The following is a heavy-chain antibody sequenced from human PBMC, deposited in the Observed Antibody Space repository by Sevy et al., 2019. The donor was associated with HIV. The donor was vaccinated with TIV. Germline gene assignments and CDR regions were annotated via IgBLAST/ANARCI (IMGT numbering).Heavy chain of an antibody. CDR3: TTERYDYVWGSYRYYYFDY. Sequence: GGSLRLSCAASGFTFSNAWMNWVRQAPGKGLEWVGRIKSKTDGGTTDYAAPVKGRLTISRDDSKNTLYLQMNSLKTEDTAVYYCTTERYDYVWGSYRYYYFDYWGQGTLVTVSS. CDR1: GFTFSNAW. J-gene: IGHJ4*02. D-gene: IGHD3-16*02. V-gene: IGHV3-15*07. CDR2: IKSKTDGGTT.